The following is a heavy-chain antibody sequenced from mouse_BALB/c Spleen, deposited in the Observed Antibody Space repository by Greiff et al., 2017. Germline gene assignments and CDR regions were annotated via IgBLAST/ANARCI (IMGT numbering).Heavy chain of an antibody. CDR1: GFTFSSYA. CDR2: ISSGGST. V-gene: IGHV5-6-5*01. J-gene: IGHJ2*01. Sequence: EVKVVESGGGLVKPGGSLKLSCAASGFTFSSYAMSWVRQTPEKRLDWVASISSGGSTYYPDSVKGRFTISRDNARNILYLQMSSLRSEDMAMYYCARGIYYYGSSYPDYWGQGTTLTVSS. D-gene: IGHD1-1*01. CDR3: ARGIYYYGSSYPDY.